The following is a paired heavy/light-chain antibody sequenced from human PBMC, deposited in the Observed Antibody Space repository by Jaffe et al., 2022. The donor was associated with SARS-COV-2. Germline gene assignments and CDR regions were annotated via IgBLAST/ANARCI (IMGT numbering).Light chain of an antibody. CDR3: QQYYSTPLT. CDR1: QSVLYSSDNRNY. J-gene: IGKJ4*01. Sequence: DIVMTQSPDSLAVSLGERATVNCKSSQSVLYSSDNRNYLAWYQQKPGQPPKLLIYWASIRESGVPDRFSGSASGTDFTLTISSLQAEDVAVYYCQQYYSTPLTFGGGTKVEI. CDR2: WAS. V-gene: IGKV4-1*01.
Heavy chain of an antibody. V-gene: IGHV4-59*02. D-gene: IGHD3-16*01. CDR3: ARTWGSKSVPSANVLDV. Sequence: QVHLQESGPGLVKPSETLSLTCSVSGGTVNSYFWSWIRQPPGKGLEWIGYVYYTGSTNYNPSLKSRVTISVDAFKNQVSLKLRSMTAADTAVYYCARTWGSKSVPSANVLDVWGQGTTVSVSS. J-gene: IGHJ6*02. CDR1: GGTVNSYF. CDR2: VYYTGST.